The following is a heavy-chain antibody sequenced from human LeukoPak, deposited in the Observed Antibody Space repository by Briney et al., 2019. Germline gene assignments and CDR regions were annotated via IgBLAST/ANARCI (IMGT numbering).Heavy chain of an antibody. J-gene: IGHJ5*02. CDR3: ARVVRGVVTSNWFDP. CDR1: GGSISSYY. V-gene: IGHV4-59*01. Sequence: SETLSLTCTVSGGSISSYYWSWIRQPPGKGLEWIGYIYYSGSTNYNPSLKSRVTISIDTSKNQFSLALTSVTPADTAVYYCARVVRGVVTSNWFDPWGQGTLVSVSS. CDR2: IYYSGST. D-gene: IGHD2-21*02.